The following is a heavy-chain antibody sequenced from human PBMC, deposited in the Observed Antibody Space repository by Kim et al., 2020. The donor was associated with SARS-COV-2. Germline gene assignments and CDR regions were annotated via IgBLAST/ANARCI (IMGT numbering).Heavy chain of an antibody. CDR1: GYSFTSYW. J-gene: IGHJ5*02. CDR3: ARRYYYGSSGYYPGRVWFAP. Sequence: GESLKISCKGSGYSFTSYWIGWVRQMPGKGLEWMGIIYPGDSDTRYSPSFQGQVTISADKSISTAYLQWSSLKASDTAMYYCARRYYYGSSGYYPGRVWFAPWRQGTLVTVSS. D-gene: IGHD3-22*01. CDR2: IYPGDSDT. V-gene: IGHV5-51*01.